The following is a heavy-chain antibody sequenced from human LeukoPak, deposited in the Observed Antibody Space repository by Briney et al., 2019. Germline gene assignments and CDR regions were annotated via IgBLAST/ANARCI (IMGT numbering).Heavy chain of an antibody. CDR3: ARGRRDGYNSFDC. D-gene: IGHD5-24*01. CDR2: INPNSGGT. V-gene: IGHV1-2*04. CDR1: GGTFSSYA. J-gene: IGHJ4*02. Sequence: GASVKVSCKASGGTFSSYAISWVRQAPGQGLEWMGWINPNSGGTNYAQKFRGWVTMTRDTSISTAYMELSRLTSDDTAVYYCARGRRDGYNSFDCWGQGTLVAVSS.